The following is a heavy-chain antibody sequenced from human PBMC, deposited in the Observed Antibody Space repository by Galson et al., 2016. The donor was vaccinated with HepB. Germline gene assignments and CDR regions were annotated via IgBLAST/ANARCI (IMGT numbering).Heavy chain of an antibody. CDR1: GFTFSSYW. CDR3: AAKRSDFGELSPLDY. CDR2: IKQDGSEK. D-gene: IGHD3-10*01. Sequence: SLRLSCAASGFTFSSYWMNWVRQAPGKGLEWVANIKQDGSEKYYVDSVKGRFTISRDNSKNKLFLQMDSLRAEDTAVYYCAAKRSDFGELSPLDYWGQGTLVTVSS. V-gene: IGHV3-7*05. J-gene: IGHJ4*02.